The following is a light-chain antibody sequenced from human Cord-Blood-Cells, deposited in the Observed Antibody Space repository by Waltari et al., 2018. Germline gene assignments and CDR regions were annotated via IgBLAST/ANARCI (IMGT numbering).Light chain of an antibody. V-gene: IGKV3-20*01. Sequence: EIVLTQSPGTLSLSPGESANLSCRSSQSVSSSYLAWYQQKPGQAPRLLIYGASSRATGIPDRFSGSGSGTDFTLTISRLEPEDFAVYYCQQYGSSPRTFGGGTKVEIK. CDR2: GAS. CDR1: QSVSSSY. J-gene: IGKJ4*01. CDR3: QQYGSSPRT.